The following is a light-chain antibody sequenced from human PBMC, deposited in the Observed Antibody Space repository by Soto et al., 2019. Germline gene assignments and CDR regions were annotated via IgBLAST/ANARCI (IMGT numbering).Light chain of an antibody. V-gene: IGKV3-11*01. Sequence: EIVLTQSPATLSLSPGEGATLSFRSSLSVDIYLAWYQQKPGQAPRLLIYDASNRAPGIPARFSGSPSKTDFTLTISSLEPEDFAVYYCQQRRKWPLTFGGGTNLEIK. CDR2: DAS. J-gene: IGKJ4*01. CDR3: QQRRKWPLT. CDR1: LSVDIY.